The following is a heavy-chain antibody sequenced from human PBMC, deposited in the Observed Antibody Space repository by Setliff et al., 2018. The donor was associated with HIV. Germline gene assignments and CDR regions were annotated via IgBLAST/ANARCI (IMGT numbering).Heavy chain of an antibody. J-gene: IGHJ4*02. Sequence: ASVKVSCKASGSTFTSYGISWVRQAPGQGLEWMGWISAYNGNTNYAQKLQGRVTMTTDTSTSTAYMELRSLRSDDTAVYYCARGLLWFGEEPVYYFDYWGQGTLVTVSS. CDR1: GSTFTSYG. CDR3: ARGLLWFGEEPVYYFDY. CDR2: ISAYNGNT. D-gene: IGHD3-10*01. V-gene: IGHV1-18*01.